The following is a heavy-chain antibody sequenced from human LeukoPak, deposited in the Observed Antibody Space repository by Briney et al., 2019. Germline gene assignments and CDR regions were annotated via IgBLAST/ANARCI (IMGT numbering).Heavy chain of an antibody. J-gene: IGHJ6*03. CDR1: GGSFSGYY. CDR2: INHSGST. D-gene: IGHD2-8*01. CDR3: ARGADSYCTNGVCYLYYYYYMDV. Sequence: SETLSLTCAVYGGSFSGYYWSWIRQPPGKGLEWIGEINHSGSTNYSPSLKSRVTISVDTSKNQFSLKLSSVTAADTAVYYCARGADSYCTNGVCYLYYYYYMDVWGKGTTVTVSS. V-gene: IGHV4-34*01.